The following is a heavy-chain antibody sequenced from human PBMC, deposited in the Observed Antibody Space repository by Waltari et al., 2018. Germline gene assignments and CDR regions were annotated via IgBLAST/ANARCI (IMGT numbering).Heavy chain of an antibody. CDR3: AREADSSGWYAGDY. CDR1: GGTFSSYA. J-gene: IGHJ4*02. CDR2: GIPMVGTA. V-gene: IGHV1-69*06. D-gene: IGHD6-19*01. Sequence: QVQLVQSGAEVKKPGSSVKVSCKASGGTFSSYAISWVRQAPGRGLEWMGGGIPMVGTANYAQKFQGRVTITADKATSTAYMELSSLRSEGTAVYYCAREADSSGWYAGDYWGQGTLVTVSS.